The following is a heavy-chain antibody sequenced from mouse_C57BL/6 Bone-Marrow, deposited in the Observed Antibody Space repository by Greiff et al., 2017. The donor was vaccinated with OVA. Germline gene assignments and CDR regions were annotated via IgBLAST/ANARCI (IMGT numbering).Heavy chain of an antibody. CDR2: ISDGGSYT. CDR3: AREEGLRLYFDY. J-gene: IGHJ2*01. CDR1: GFTFSSYA. V-gene: IGHV5-4*01. D-gene: IGHD2-4*01. Sequence: EVNVVESGGGLVKPGGSLKLSCAASGFTFSSYAMSWVRQTPEKRLEWVATISDGGSYTYYPDNVKGRFTISRDNAKNNLYLQMSHLKSEDTAMYYCAREEGLRLYFDYWGQGTTLTVSS.